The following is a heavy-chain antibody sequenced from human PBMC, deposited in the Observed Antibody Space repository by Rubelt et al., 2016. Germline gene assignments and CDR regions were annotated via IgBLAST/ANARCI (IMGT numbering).Heavy chain of an antibody. J-gene: IGHJ4*02. Sequence: QVQLQESGPGLVKPSETLSLTCSVSSYSISNGYYWGWIRQPHGKGLEWIGSIYYSGVTYHTASFKSRVTISVDTSNNTFARKLGFVTAADAAVYYCVRRDYAMSTLDYWGQGTLVTVSS. D-gene: IGHD2-2*01. CDR1: SYSISNGYY. CDR2: IYYSGVT. V-gene: IGHV4-38-2*02. CDR3: VRRDYAMSTLDY.